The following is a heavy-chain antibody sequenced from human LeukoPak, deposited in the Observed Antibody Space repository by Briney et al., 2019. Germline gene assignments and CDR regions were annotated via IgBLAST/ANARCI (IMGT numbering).Heavy chain of an antibody. D-gene: IGHD6-6*01. V-gene: IGHV3-23*01. CDR2: FSGSGGST. CDR1: VFTFSSYA. CDR3: AKSIAARFTGYFDY. Sequence: YPGGSLRLPCAASVFTFSSYAIRWARRPPGKGLEWVSAFSGSGGSTYYADSVKGRFTISRDNSKNTLYLQMNSLRAEDTAVYYCAKSIAARFTGYFDYWGQGTLVTVSS. J-gene: IGHJ4*02.